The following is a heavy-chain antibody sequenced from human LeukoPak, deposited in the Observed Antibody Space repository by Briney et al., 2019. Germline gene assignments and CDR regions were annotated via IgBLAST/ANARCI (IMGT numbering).Heavy chain of an antibody. D-gene: IGHD6-13*01. J-gene: IGHJ5*01. CDR3: AKATSPVHSRNWFDS. V-gene: IGHV3-23*01. Sequence: GGSLRLSCAASGITFSSYAMSWVRQAPGKGLEWVSSISGSGTNTDYADSVKGRFTISRDNSKNTVNVQMNSLRAEDTAVYYCAKATSPVHSRNWFDSWGQGTLVTVSS. CDR1: GITFSSYA. CDR2: ISGSGTNT.